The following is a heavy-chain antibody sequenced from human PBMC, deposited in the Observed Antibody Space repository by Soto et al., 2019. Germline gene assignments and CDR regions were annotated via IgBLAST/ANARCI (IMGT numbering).Heavy chain of an antibody. Sequence: SETLSLTCSVSGAIVTSGENYWSWVRQPPGKGLEWIGYIYDSGVTNYTPALKSRVTLSLDRPNNEVSLKLRSVTAADTAVYFCVRDLAHGYTGNVWGQGTLVTVSS. CDR1: GAIVTSGENY. CDR2: IYDSGVT. D-gene: IGHD5-18*01. CDR3: VRDLAHGYTGNV. J-gene: IGHJ3*01. V-gene: IGHV4-30-4*08.